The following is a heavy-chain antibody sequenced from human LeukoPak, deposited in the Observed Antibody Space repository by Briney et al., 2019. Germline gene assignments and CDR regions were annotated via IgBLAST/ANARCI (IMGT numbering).Heavy chain of an antibody. D-gene: IGHD6-19*01. J-gene: IGHJ3*02. Sequence: SETLSLTCTVSGGSISGYYCSWIRQPAGKGLEWIGRISISGSTNYNPSLKSRVTMSIDTSKNQFSLKLSSVTAADTAVYYCARDVYSGWLPGAFDIWGQGTMVTVSS. CDR1: GGSISGYY. V-gene: IGHV4-4*07. CDR2: ISISGST. CDR3: ARDVYSGWLPGAFDI.